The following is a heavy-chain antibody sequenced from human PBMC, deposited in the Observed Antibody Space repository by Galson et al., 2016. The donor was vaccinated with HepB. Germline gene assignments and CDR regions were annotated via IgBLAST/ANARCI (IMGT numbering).Heavy chain of an antibody. Sequence: SLRLSCAASGFIFSDHYMSWIRQTPGKGLEWVSYIRGNGNIVYSADSVKGRFTISRDNARNSLYLQMNSLRAEDTAVYYCARVGKSHSESTGYDPADIWGQGAQVTVSS. CDR1: GFIFSDHY. D-gene: IGHD2-2*01. J-gene: IGHJ4*02. V-gene: IGHV3-11*01. CDR2: IRGNGNIV. CDR3: ARVGKSHSESTGYDPADI.